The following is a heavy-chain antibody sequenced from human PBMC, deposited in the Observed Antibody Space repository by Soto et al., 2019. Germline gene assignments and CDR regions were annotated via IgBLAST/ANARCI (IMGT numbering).Heavy chain of an antibody. CDR3: ARDVGLQHDTGYYDFWSGNNNWFDP. CDR2: ISYSGST. J-gene: IGHJ5*02. Sequence: PSETLPLTCSVCGGSSSGHYWSWIRQPPGKGLQYIGYISYSGSTNYNPSLKSRVTISVDTSNNQFSLRLSSVTAAETAVYYCARDVGLQHDTGYYDFWSGNNNWFDPWGQGILVTVAS. D-gene: IGHD3-3*01. CDR1: GGSSSGHY. V-gene: IGHV4-59*11.